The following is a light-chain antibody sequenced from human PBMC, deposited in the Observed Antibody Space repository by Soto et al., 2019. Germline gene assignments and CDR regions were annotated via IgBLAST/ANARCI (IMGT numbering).Light chain of an antibody. CDR1: QSVSSN. CDR3: QQYNKWPRT. CDR2: GAS. Sequence: EIVLTQSPATLSLSPGERVTLSCRASQSVSSNLAWYQQKPGQAPRLLIYGASTRATGIPARFSGSGSGTEFTLTISSLQSEDSAVYYCQQYNKWPRTFGQGTKVDIK. J-gene: IGKJ1*01. V-gene: IGKV3-15*01.